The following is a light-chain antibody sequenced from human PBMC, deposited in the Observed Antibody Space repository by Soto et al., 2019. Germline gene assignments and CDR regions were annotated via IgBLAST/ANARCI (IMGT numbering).Light chain of an antibody. J-gene: IGKJ1*01. Sequence: DIQMTQSPSSLSASVGDRVTITCRASQGIRSDLAWYQQQPGKAPKRLIYPASILQSGVPSSFSGSGSGTEFTLTISSLQTEDVVPYYCLQYNAYPVTFGQGTKMEIK. CDR1: QGIRSD. CDR2: PAS. CDR3: LQYNAYPVT. V-gene: IGKV1-17*01.